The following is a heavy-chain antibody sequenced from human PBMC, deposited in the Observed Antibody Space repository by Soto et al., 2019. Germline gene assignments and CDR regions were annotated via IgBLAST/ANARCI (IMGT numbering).Heavy chain of an antibody. J-gene: IGHJ4*02. CDR1: GYTFTSYG. CDR2: ISAYNGNT. CDR3: ARLPSLYGDSLFDY. D-gene: IGHD4-17*01. V-gene: IGHV1-18*01. Sequence: GASVKVSCKASGYTFTSYGISWVRQAPGQGLEWMGWISAYNGNTNYAQKLQGRVTMTTDTSTSTAYMELRSLRSDDTAVYYCARLPSLYGDSLFDYWGQGTLVTVSS.